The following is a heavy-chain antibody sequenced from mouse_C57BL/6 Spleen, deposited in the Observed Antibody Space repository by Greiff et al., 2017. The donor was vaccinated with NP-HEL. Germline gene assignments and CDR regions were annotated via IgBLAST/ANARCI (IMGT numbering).Heavy chain of an antibody. D-gene: IGHD4-1*01. CDR3: TRYWPFYYAMDD. J-gene: IGHJ4*01. V-gene: IGHV1-15*01. Sequence: VQLQQSGAELVRPGASVTLSCKASGYTFTDYEMHWVKQTPVHGLEWIGAIDPETGGTAYNQKFKGKAILTADKSSSTAYMELRSLTSEDSAVYYCTRYWPFYYAMDDWGQGTSVTVSS. CDR1: GYTFTDYE. CDR2: IDPETGGT.